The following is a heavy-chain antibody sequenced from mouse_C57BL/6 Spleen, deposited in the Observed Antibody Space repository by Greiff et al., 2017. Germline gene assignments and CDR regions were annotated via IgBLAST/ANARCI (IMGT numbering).Heavy chain of an antibody. CDR2: IYPSDSET. CDR1: GYTFTSYW. CDR3: ARKEIYDGYYGAMDY. V-gene: IGHV1-61*01. Sequence: VQLQQPGAELVRPGSSVKLSCKASGYTFTSYWMDWVKQRPGQGLEWIGNIYPSDSETHYNQKFKDKATLTVDKSSSTAYMQLSSLTSEDSAVYYCARKEIYDGYYGAMDYWGPGTSVTVSS. D-gene: IGHD2-3*01. J-gene: IGHJ4*01.